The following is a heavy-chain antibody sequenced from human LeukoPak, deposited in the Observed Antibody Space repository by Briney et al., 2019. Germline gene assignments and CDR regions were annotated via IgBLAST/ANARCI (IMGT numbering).Heavy chain of an antibody. D-gene: IGHD6-19*01. CDR2: IKSKTEGGTT. V-gene: IGHV3-15*01. CDR3: AKYNIGWNFGS. J-gene: IGHJ4*02. CDR1: GLTLSTAW. Sequence: GGSLRLSCTASGLTLSTAWMSWVRQAPGKVLEWVGRIKSKTEGGTTDYAAPVKGRFTISIDDSKNTLYLQMNSLTTGDTAVYYCAKYNIGWNFGSWGQGTLVTVSS.